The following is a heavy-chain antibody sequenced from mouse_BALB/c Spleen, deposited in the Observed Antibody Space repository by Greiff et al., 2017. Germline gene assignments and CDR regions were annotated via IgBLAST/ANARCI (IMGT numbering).Heavy chain of an antibody. CDR3: ARNLDGYYENYYAMDY. V-gene: IGHV2-2*02. CDR1: GFSLTSYG. Sequence: QVQLKQSGPGLVQPSQSLSITCTVSGFSLTSYGVHWVRQSPGKGLEWLGVIWSGGSTDYNAAFISRLSISKDNSKSQVFFKMNSLQANDTAIYYCARNLDGYYENYYAMDYWGQGTSVTVSS. D-gene: IGHD2-3*01. CDR2: IWSGGST. J-gene: IGHJ4*01.